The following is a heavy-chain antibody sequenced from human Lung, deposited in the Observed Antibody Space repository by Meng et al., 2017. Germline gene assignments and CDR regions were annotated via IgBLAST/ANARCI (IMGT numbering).Heavy chain of an antibody. Sequence: QVQLVQPGAEVKKLGAPLKVSCKASGYTFTTYAMHWVRQAPGQRLEWMGWINAGNGNTKYSQKFQGRVTITNDTSASTAYMELTSLTSEDTAIYYCKSYANSDYFDYWGQGTLVTVSS. J-gene: IGHJ4*02. CDR2: INAGNGNT. D-gene: IGHD4/OR15-4a*01. V-gene: IGHV1-3*01. CDR1: GYTFTTYA. CDR3: KSYANSDYFDY.